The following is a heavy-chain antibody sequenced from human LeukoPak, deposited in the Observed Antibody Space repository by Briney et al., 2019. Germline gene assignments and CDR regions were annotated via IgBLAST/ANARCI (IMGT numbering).Heavy chain of an antibody. CDR3: ARGFLYYYDSSGYDY. CDR1: GFPFSSYW. Sequence: GGSLRLSCAASGFPFSSYWMSWVRQAPGKGLEWVANIKQDGSEKYYVDSVKGRFTISRDNAKNSLYLQMNSLRAEDTAVYYCARGFLYYYDSSGYDYWGQGTLVTVSS. D-gene: IGHD3-22*01. CDR2: IKQDGSEK. V-gene: IGHV3-7*01. J-gene: IGHJ4*02.